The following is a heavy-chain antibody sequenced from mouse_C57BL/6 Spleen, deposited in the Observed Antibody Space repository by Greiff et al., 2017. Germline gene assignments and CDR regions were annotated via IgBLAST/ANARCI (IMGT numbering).Heavy chain of an antibody. Sequence: QVQLQQPGAELVMPGASVKLSCKASGYTFTSYWMHWVKQRPGQGLEWIGEFDPSDSYTNYNQKFKGKSTLTVDKSSSTAYMQLSSLTSEDSAVDYCARSPWFAYWGKGTLVTVSA. CDR2: FDPSDSYT. CDR1: GYTFTSYW. V-gene: IGHV1-69*01. CDR3: ARSPWFAY. J-gene: IGHJ3*01.